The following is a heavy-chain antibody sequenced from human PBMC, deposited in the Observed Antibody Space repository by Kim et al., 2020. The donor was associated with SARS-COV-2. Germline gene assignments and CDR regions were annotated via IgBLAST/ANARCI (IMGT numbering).Heavy chain of an antibody. CDR1: GFTFSSYG. Sequence: GGSLRLSCAASGFTFSSYGMHWVRQAPGKGLEWVGVILYDGDNKYYADSVRGRFTISRDNSKNTLYLQMNSLRPEDTAVYYCAKTGGNYFGYFDSWGQGTLVTVSS. J-gene: IGHJ4*02. V-gene: IGHV3-30*18. D-gene: IGHD1-7*01. CDR3: AKTGGNYFGYFDS. CDR2: ILYDGDNK.